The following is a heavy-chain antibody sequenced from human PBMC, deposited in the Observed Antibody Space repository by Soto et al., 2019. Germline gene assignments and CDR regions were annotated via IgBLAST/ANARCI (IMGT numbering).Heavy chain of an antibody. CDR1: GYTFTSYG. CDR3: ARYADYDFWSGTGPYYCYGMDV. J-gene: IGHJ6*02. D-gene: IGHD3-3*01. CDR2: ISAYNGNT. V-gene: IGHV1-18*01. Sequence: EASVKVSCKASGYTFTSYGISWVRQAPGQGLEWMGWISAYNGNTNYAQKLQGRVTMTTDTSTSTAYMELRSLRSDDTAVYYCARYADYDFWSGTGPYYCYGMDVWGQGTTVTVSS.